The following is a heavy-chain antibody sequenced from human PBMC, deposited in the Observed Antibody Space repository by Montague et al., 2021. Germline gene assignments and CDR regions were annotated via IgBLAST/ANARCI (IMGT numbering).Heavy chain of an antibody. D-gene: IGHD3-10*01. Sequence: SETLSLTCAVYGGSFNAYYWSWIRQSPGKGLERIGEIHHRGSIYSDSTTDYNPPLQSCVTISVNASKNQFSPRPTSVTAADTAVYYCARHSVGFESYYNGLDAWGRGTLVIVSS. CDR2: IHHRGSIYSDSTT. V-gene: IGHV4-34*01. CDR3: ARHSVGFESYYNGLDA. J-gene: IGHJ4*03. CDR1: GGSFNAYY.